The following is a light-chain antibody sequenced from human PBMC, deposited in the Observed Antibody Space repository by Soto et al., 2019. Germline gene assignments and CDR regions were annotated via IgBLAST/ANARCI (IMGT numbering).Light chain of an antibody. J-gene: IGLJ1*01. CDR3: PSYDSSLSAYV. Sequence: QSVLTQPPSVSGAPGQRVTISCTGSSSNIGAGYDVHWYQQLPGTVPKLLIYGNSNRPSGVPDRFSGSKSGTSASLAITGLQAEDEADYYYPSYDSSLSAYVFGTGTKSPS. V-gene: IGLV1-40*01. CDR2: GNS. CDR1: SSNIGAGYD.